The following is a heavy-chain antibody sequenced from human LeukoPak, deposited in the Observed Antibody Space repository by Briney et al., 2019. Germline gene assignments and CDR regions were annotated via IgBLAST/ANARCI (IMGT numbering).Heavy chain of an antibody. CDR2: ISGSGGST. CDR3: AKGVRAYYYYYGMDV. Sequence: PGGSLRLSSAAPGFTFSSYAMSWVRQAPGKGLEWVSAISGSGGSTYYADSVKGRFTISRDNSKNTLYLQMNSLRAEDTAVYYCAKGVRAYYYYYGMDVWGQGTTVTVSS. J-gene: IGHJ6*02. V-gene: IGHV3-23*01. CDR1: GFTFSSYA. D-gene: IGHD3-10*01.